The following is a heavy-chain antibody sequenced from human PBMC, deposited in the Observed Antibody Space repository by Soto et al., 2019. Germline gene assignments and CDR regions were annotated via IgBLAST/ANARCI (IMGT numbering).Heavy chain of an antibody. Sequence: QVQLVQSGAEMKKPGSSVKVSCQSSGGTFNTYAMNWVRQAPGQGPEWMGDISPMFGAANYAPKFQGRVTITADEYTGTSYMKLSSLTSEDTALYFCAREVQVHTPAFVYWGQGTLVTVSS. CDR2: ISPMFGAA. D-gene: IGHD3-10*01. CDR1: GGTFNTYA. V-gene: IGHV1-69*19. J-gene: IGHJ4*02. CDR3: AREVQVHTPAFVY.